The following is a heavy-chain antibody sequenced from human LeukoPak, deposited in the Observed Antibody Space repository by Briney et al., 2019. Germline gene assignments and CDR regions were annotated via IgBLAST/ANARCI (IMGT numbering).Heavy chain of an antibody. CDR2: IWYDGSNK. J-gene: IGHJ4*02. Sequence: PGGSLRLSCAASGFTFSSYGMHWVRQAPGKGLEWVAVIWYDGSNKYYADSVKGRFTISRDNSKNTLYLQMNSLRAEDTAVYYCARDRGYYDSSGGDYWGQGTLVTVSS. CDR1: GFTFSSYG. D-gene: IGHD3-22*01. V-gene: IGHV3-33*01. CDR3: ARDRGYYDSSGGDY.